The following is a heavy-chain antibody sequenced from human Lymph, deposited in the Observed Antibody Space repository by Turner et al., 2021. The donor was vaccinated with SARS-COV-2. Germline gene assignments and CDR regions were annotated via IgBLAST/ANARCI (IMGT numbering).Heavy chain of an antibody. J-gene: IGHJ4*02. CDR2: IIPNVGTA. CDR3: ARGSRDGSSTSCYPFFDY. V-gene: IGHV1-69*01. Sequence: QVQLVQSGAEVKKPGSSVKVSCKASGGTFSSYAISWVRQAPGQGLEWMGVIIPNVGTANYEQKFQGRVTITADASTSTAHMELSSLRSEDTAVYYCARGSRDGSSTSCYPFFDYWGQGTLVTVSS. D-gene: IGHD2-2*01. CDR1: GGTFSSYA.